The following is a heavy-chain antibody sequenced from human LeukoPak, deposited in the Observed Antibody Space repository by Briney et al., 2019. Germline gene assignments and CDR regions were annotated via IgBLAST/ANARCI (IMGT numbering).Heavy chain of an antibody. J-gene: IGHJ4*02. V-gene: IGHV1-69*05. CDR2: IIPIFGTA. D-gene: IGHD3-10*01. Sequence: SVKVSCEASGGTFSSYAISWVRQAPGQGLEWMGRIIPIFGTANYAQKFQGRVTITTDESTSTAYMELSSRRSEDTAVYYCASYKNYYGSGTHFDYWGQGTLVTVSS. CDR1: GGTFSSYA. CDR3: ASYKNYYGSGTHFDY.